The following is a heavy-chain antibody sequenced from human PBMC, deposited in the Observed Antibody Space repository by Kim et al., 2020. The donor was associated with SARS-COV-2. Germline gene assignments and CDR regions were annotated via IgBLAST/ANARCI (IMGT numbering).Heavy chain of an antibody. Sequence: SVKGRFKISRDNSQNPMYLQMNSLRPEDTAVYFCAKDIIEVVPAAGEAYDFWGQGTMVTVSS. D-gene: IGHD2-2*01. V-gene: IGHV3-30*02. CDR3: AKDIIEVVPAAGEAYDF. J-gene: IGHJ3*01.